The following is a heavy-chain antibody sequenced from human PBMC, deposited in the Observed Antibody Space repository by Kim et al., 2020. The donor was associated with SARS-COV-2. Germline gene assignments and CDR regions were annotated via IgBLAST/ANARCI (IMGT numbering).Heavy chain of an antibody. CDR1: GGSISSSSYY. CDR2: IYYSGST. D-gene: IGHD6-13*01. CDR3: ARRAAAAFTWFDP. V-gene: IGHV4-39*01. J-gene: IGHJ5*02. Sequence: SETLSLTCTVSGGSISSSSYYWGWIRQPPGKGLEWIGSIYYSGSTYYNPSLKSRVTISVDTSKNQFSLRLSSVTAADTAVYYCARRAAAAFTWFDPWGQGTLVIVSS.